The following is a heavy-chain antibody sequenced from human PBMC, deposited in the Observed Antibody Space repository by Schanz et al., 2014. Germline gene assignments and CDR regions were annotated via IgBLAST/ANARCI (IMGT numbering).Heavy chain of an antibody. J-gene: IGHJ6*02. CDR3: ATIGVNDYWRFGLDL. CDR1: GGTFTSYA. D-gene: IGHD3-16*01. Sequence: QVQLVQSGAEVRKPGSSVRVSCKASGGTFTSYAFSWVRQAPGQGLEWMGRIFPIVDITNYAQKFLGRVTITADKSTSTAYMELKSLRSADTAVYYCATIGVNDYWRFGLDLWGQGTTVTVSS. CDR2: IFPIVDIT. V-gene: IGHV1-69*04.